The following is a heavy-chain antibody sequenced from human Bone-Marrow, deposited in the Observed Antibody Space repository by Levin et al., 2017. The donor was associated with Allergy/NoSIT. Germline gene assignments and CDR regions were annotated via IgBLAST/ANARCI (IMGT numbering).Heavy chain of an antibody. J-gene: IGHJ4*02. V-gene: IGHV3-33*01. CDR3: VRGELSSPYYFES. CDR2: IWYDASKK. D-gene: IGHD1-7*01. CDR1: GFTFSTYV. Sequence: GGSLRLSCAASGFTFSTYVMHWVRQAPGKGPECVAVIWYDASKKYYADSVQGRFTVSRDNSRNMVYLQMSALRVDDTALYYCVRGELSSPYYFESWGQGTLVAVSS.